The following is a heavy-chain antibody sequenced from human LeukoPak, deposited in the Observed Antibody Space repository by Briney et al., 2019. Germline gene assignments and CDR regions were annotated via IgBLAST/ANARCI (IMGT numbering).Heavy chain of an antibody. D-gene: IGHD1-26*01. CDR3: ASRNWLSGSYYFDY. CDR1: GGSISSYY. J-gene: IGHJ4*02. CDR2: IYYSGST. Sequence: SETLSLTCTVSGGSISSYYWSWIRQPPGKGLEWIGYIYYSGSTNYNPSLKSRVTISVDTSKNQFSLKLSSVTAADTAVYYCASRNWLSGSYYFDYWGQGTLVTVSS. V-gene: IGHV4-59*12.